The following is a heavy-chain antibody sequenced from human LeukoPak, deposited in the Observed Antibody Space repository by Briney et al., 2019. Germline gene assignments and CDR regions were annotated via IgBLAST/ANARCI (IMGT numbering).Heavy chain of an antibody. CDR2: IYPGDSNN. CDR3: ARRRAVAGTYYFDN. Sequence: ESLKISCKGSGYSFTNFWIGWVRQMPGRGLEWMGIIYPGDSNNRYSPSFQGQVTISVDKSVSTAYLQWGSLKASDTAMYYCARRRAVAGTYYFDNWGQGTLDTVSS. D-gene: IGHD6-19*01. V-gene: IGHV5-51*01. J-gene: IGHJ4*02. CDR1: GYSFTNFW.